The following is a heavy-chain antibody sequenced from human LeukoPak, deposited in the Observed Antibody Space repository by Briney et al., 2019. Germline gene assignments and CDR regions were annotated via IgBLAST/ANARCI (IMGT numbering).Heavy chain of an antibody. CDR3: SRGGVFHGFDI. D-gene: IGHD3-16*01. CDR2: INNDGSNT. J-gene: IGHJ3*02. Sequence: HPGGSLRLSRAASGFTFSSYWMHWVRQAPGKGLVWVSRINNDGSNTIYADSVKGRFTITRDNAKNTLYLQMNSLRAEDTAVYYCSRGGVFHGFDIWGPGTLVAVSS. CDR1: GFTFSSYW. V-gene: IGHV3-74*01.